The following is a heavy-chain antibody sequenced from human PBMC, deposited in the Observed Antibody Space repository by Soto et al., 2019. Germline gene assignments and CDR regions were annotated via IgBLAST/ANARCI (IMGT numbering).Heavy chain of an antibody. J-gene: IGHJ4*02. V-gene: IGHV1-2*04. CDR2: INPNSGGT. CDR1: GYTFTGYY. CDR3: ARDANVDTAMVNDPYFDY. Sequence: ASVKVSCKASGYTFTGYYMHWVRQAPGQGLGWMGWINPNSGGTNYAQKFQGWVTMTRDTSISTAYMELSRLRSDDTAVYYCARDANVDTAMVNDPYFDYWGQGTLVTVS. D-gene: IGHD5-18*01.